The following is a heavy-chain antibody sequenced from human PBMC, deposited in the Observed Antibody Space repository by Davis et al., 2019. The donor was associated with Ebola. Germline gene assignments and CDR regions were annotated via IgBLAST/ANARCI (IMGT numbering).Heavy chain of an antibody. CDR2: ISSSGKHT. Sequence: GESLKISCAASGFKFDDFGLNWVRQVPGGGLEWISSISSSGKHTHYGDSVKGRFTISRDNAKNSLYLHMNSLRAEDTAVYYCASGLGELSLSEYYFDYWGQGTLVTVSS. CDR3: ASGLGELSLSEYYFDY. CDR1: GFKFDDFG. D-gene: IGHD3-16*02. J-gene: IGHJ4*02. V-gene: IGHV3-21*01.